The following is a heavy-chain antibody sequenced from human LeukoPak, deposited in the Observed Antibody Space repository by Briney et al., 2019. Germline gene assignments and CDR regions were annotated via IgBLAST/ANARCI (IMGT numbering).Heavy chain of an antibody. CDR1: GGSISSGGFY. D-gene: IGHD5-24*01. J-gene: IGHJ3*01. V-gene: IGHV4-61*02. CDR2: IYSSGST. CDR3: ARFFSGYNSDAFDF. Sequence: SETLSLTCTVSGGSISSGGFYWSWIRQPAGKGLEWIGRIYSSGSTNYNPSLKSRVTMSVDTSKNQFSLKLNSVTAADTAVYYCARFFSGYNSDAFDFWGQGTMVTVSS.